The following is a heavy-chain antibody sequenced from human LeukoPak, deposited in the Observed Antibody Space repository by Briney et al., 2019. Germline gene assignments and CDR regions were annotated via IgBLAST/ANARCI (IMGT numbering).Heavy chain of an antibody. V-gene: IGHV3-15*01. CDR2: IKSQVDGGTT. CDR1: GFIFSNAW. D-gene: IGHD2-2*01. CDR3: AKGTSSGRLVVVPALRGDYFDY. Sequence: GGSLRLSCAASGFIFSNAWMSWVRQAPGKGLEWVGRIKSQVDGGTTDYAAPVKGRFTISRDNAKNTLYLQMNSLRAEDTAVYYCAKGTSSGRLVVVPALRGDYFDYWGQGTLVTVSS. J-gene: IGHJ4*02.